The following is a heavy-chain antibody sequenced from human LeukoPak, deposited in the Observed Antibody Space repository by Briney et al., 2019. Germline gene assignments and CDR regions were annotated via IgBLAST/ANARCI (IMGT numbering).Heavy chain of an antibody. J-gene: IGHJ6*02. CDR3: AKDTKYYYGSGSQDYYYGMDV. CDR1: GFTFSSYG. V-gene: IGHV3-30*18. CDR2: ISYDGSNK. D-gene: IGHD3-10*01. Sequence: GGSPRLSCAASGFTFSSYGMHWVRQAPGKGLEWVAVISYDGSNKYYADSVKGRFTISRDNSKNTLYLQMNSLRAEDTAVYYCAKDTKYYYGSGSQDYYYGMDVWGQGTTVTVSS.